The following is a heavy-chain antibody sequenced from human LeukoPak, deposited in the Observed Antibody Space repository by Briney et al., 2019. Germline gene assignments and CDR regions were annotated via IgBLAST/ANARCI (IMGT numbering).Heavy chain of an antibody. CDR2: ISYDGSNK. D-gene: IGHD4-23*01. CDR1: GFPFCIYG. J-gene: IGHJ4*02. CDR3: AKALCGDYAGGGRSDY. V-gene: IGHV3-30*18. Sequence: GGPLRLSCAASGFPFCIYGMHWLRQAPGKGLEWVAVISYDGSNKYYADSVKGRFTISRDNSKNTLYLQMNSLRAEDTAVYYCAKALCGDYAGGGRSDYWGQGTLVTVSS.